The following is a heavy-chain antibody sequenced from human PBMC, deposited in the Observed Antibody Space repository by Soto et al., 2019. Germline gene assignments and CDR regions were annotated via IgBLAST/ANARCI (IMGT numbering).Heavy chain of an antibody. Sequence: QVQLVQSGAEVKKPGASVKVSCKASGYTFTSYAMHWVRQAPGQRLEWMGWINAGNGNTKYSQEFQGRVTITRDTSASTAYMELSSLRSEDTAVYYCARYGSGSYPTGYYYGMDVWGQGTTVTVSS. D-gene: IGHD3-10*01. V-gene: IGHV1-3*01. CDR3: ARYGSGSYPTGYYYGMDV. CDR2: INAGNGNT. CDR1: GYTFTSYA. J-gene: IGHJ6*02.